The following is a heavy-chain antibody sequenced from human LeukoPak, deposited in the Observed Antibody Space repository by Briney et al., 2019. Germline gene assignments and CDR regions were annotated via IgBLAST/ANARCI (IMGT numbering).Heavy chain of an antibody. CDR2: ISYDGSNK. V-gene: IGHV3-30*18. CDR3: AKFFREWPVTAYYFDY. Sequence: GGSLRLSCAASGFTFSSYGMHWVRQAPGKGLEWVAVISYDGSNKYYADSVKGRFTISRDNSKNTLYLQMNSLRAEDTAVYYCAKFFREWPVTAYYFDYWGQGTLVAVSS. CDR1: GFTFSSYG. D-gene: IGHD4-11*01. J-gene: IGHJ4*02.